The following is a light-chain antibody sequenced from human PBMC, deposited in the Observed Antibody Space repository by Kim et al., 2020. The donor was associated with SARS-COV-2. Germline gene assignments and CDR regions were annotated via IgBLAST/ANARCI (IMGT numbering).Light chain of an antibody. CDR1: QSIGSS. CDR3: QQRSNWYT. CDR2: DAF. J-gene: IGKJ2*01. V-gene: IGKV3-11*01. Sequence: PGESATLSCRASQSIGSSLAWYQNKPGQAPRLLIYDAFNRATGIPARFSGSGSGTDFTLTISSLEPEDFAVYYCQQRSNWYTFGQGTKLEI.